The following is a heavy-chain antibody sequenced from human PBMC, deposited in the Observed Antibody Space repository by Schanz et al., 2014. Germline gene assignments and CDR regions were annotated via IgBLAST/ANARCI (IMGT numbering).Heavy chain of an antibody. Sequence: QVQLQESGPGLVKPSQTLSLTCTVSGGSIRSGTYYWSWIRQPAGKALEWVGRVFPNGITNYNPSLKSRATISLDTTKNQFPLTLTSRTAADTAVYYWARDTTWRLDLWGRGTLVTVSS. D-gene: IGHD1-1*01. CDR2: VFPNGIT. CDR1: GGSIRSGTYY. J-gene: IGHJ2*01. V-gene: IGHV4-61*02. CDR3: ARDTTWRLDL.